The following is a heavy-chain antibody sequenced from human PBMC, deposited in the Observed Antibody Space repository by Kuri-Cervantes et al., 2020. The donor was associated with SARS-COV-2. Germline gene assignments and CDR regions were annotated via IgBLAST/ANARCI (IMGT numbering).Heavy chain of an antibody. D-gene: IGHD4-17*01. V-gene: IGHV3-66*01. CDR1: GITASNNY. J-gene: IGHJ4*02. CDR2: VHPGGNT. Sequence: GGSLRLSCAVSGITASNNYMTWVRQAPGKGLEWVSVVHPGGNTYYADSVKDRFIMSRDNYRNTVHLHLNSLRAEDTAVYYRARDRHGDYFFDYWGQGTLVTVSS. CDR3: ARDRHGDYFFDY.